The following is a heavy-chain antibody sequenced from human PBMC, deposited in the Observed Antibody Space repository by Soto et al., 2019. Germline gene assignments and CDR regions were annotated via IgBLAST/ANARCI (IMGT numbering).Heavy chain of an antibody. Sequence: GGSLRLSCAASGFPFSSYAMSWVRQAPGKGLEWVSAISGSGGSTYYADSVKGRFTISRDNSKNTLYLQMNSLRAEDTAVYYCAKDGDTAMAKGYNWFDPWGQGTLVTVSS. CDR1: GFPFSSYA. V-gene: IGHV3-23*01. CDR2: ISGSGGST. D-gene: IGHD5-18*01. J-gene: IGHJ5*02. CDR3: AKDGDTAMAKGYNWFDP.